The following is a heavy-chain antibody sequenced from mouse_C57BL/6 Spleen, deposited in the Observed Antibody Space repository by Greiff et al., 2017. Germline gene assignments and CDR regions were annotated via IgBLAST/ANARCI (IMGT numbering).Heavy chain of an antibody. CDR2: IYPGDGDT. CDR3: AREDVGDY. J-gene: IGHJ2*01. V-gene: IGHV1-82*01. CDR1: GYAFSSSW. Sequence: VQLQQSGPELVKPGASVKISCKASGYAFSSSWMNWVKQRPGKGLEWIGRIYPGDGDTNYNGKFKGKATLTADKSSSTAYMQLSSLTSEDSAVYFCAREDVGDYWGQGTTLTVSS. D-gene: IGHD3-1*01.